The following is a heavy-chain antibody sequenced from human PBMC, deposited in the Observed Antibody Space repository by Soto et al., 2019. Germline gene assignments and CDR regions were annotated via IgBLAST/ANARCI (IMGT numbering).Heavy chain of an antibody. CDR2: IYYSGST. V-gene: IGHV4-59*01. CDR3: ARDRNGKGYYGRDV. Sequence: SETLSLTCTVSGASISSYYWSWIRQPPGKGLEWIGYIYYSGSTNYNPSLKSRVTISVDTSKNQFSLRLSSVTAADTAVYYCARDRNGKGYYGRDVGGQGTTVTVSS. CDR1: GASISSYY. J-gene: IGHJ6*02.